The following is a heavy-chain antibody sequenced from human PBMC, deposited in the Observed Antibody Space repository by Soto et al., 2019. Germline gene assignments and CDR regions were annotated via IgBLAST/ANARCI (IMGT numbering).Heavy chain of an antibody. Sequence: EVQLLESGGGLVQPGGSLRLSCAASGFTFSSYAMSWVRQAPGKGLEWVSAISGSGGSTYYADSVKGRFTISRDNSKNTLYLQMNSLRAEDTAVYYCARGAPYYYDSSAYYSHGWDVWGQGTKVTVSS. D-gene: IGHD3-22*01. V-gene: IGHV3-23*01. J-gene: IGHJ6*02. CDR2: ISGSGGST. CDR3: ARGAPYYYDSSAYYSHGWDV. CDR1: GFTFSSYA.